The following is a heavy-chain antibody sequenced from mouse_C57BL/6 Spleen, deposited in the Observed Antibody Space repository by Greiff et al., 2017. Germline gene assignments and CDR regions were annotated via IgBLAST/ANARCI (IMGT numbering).Heavy chain of an antibody. CDR3: ADYYGGVAY. D-gene: IGHD1-2*01. CDR1: GYTFTDYN. Sequence: EVKLVEPGPELVKPGASVKMSCKASGYTFTDYNMHWVKQSHGKCLEWIGYINPNNGGTSYNQKFKGKATLTVNKSSSTAYMELRSLTSEDSAVYYCADYYGGVAYWGQGTLVTVSA. V-gene: IGHV1-22*01. J-gene: IGHJ3*01. CDR2: INPNNGGT.